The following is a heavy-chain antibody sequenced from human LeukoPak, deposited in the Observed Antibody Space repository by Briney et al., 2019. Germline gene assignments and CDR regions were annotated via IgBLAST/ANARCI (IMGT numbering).Heavy chain of an antibody. CDR2: INQDGIEK. J-gene: IGHJ4*02. CDR1: GFTFSSYW. D-gene: IGHD2-2*01. CDR3: SCSNTNY. Sequence: PGGSLRLSCAASGFTFSSYWMTWSPQPPGKGLEWVANINQDGIEKYYVDSVEGRFTLSRDNAKNSLYLQMNSLRAEDTAVYYCSCSNTNYWGQGTLVIVSS. V-gene: IGHV3-7*01.